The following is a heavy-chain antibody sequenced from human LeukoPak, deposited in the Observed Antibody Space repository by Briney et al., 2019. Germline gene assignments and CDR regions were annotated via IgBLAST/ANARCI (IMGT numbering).Heavy chain of an antibody. J-gene: IGHJ4*02. V-gene: IGHV3-64*02. CDR1: AFIFSSYG. D-gene: IGHD1-14*01. CDR2: ITNNGGRT. Sequence: GGSLRLSCAASAFIFSSYGMLSFRQAPAKELEYVSAITNNGGRTYYADSVKGRFTITRDNSKNTLYLQMGSLRVEDMAVYYCARASSTGPPDYWGQGTLVTVSS. CDR3: ARASSTGPPDY.